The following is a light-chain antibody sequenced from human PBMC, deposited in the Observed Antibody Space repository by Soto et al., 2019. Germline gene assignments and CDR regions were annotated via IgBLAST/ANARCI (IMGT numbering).Light chain of an antibody. CDR2: GAS. V-gene: IGKV3-15*01. J-gene: IGKJ1*01. CDR3: QQRSNWPRT. CDR1: QSVSDR. Sequence: EIVMTQSPDTLSVSPGERATLSCRASQSVSDRVVWYQQKSGQAPRLLIYGASTRATGIPARFSGSGSGTDFTLTISSLEPEELAVDVGQQRSNWPRTFGQGTKVDIK.